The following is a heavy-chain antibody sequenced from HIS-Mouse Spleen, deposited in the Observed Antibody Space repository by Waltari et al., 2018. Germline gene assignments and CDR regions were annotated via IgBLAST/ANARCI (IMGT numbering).Heavy chain of an antibody. Sequence: QLQLQESGPGLVKPSETLSLTCTVSGGSISSSSYYWGWIRQPPGKGLEWIGGIYYSGSTYHNPSLKSRVTRSVDTSKNQFSLKLSSVTAADTAVYYCAREIPYSSSWYDWYFDLWGRGTLVTVSS. D-gene: IGHD6-13*01. V-gene: IGHV4-39*07. CDR1: GGSISSSSYY. CDR3: AREIPYSSSWYDWYFDL. J-gene: IGHJ2*01. CDR2: IYYSGST.